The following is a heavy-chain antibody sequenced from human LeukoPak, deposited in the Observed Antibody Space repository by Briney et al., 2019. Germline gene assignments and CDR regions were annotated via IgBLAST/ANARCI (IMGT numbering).Heavy chain of an antibody. CDR3: ARVGDDSSGWYGDV. CDR1: GFTFSSYE. D-gene: IGHD6-19*01. J-gene: IGHJ4*02. CDR2: ISSSGSTI. V-gene: IGHV3-48*03. Sequence: PGGSLRLSCAASGFTFSSYEMNWVRQAPGKGLEWVSYISSSGSTIFYADSVKGRFTISRDNAKNSLYLQMNSLRAVDTAVYYCARVGDDSSGWYGDVWGQGTLVTVSS.